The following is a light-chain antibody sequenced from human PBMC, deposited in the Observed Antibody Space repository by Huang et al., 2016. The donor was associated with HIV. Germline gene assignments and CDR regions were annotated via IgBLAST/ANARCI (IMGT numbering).Light chain of an antibody. Sequence: IQMTQSPTSLSASVGDRFSIACRASQSISTYLNWYQQKPGKAPKLLISSASALHSGVPSRFSGSGSGTDFTRTIRGLQLDDFATYYCQQSYSALSSFGPGTRL. CDR2: SAS. J-gene: IGKJ5*01. V-gene: IGKV1-39*01. CDR3: QQSYSALSS. CDR1: QSISTY.